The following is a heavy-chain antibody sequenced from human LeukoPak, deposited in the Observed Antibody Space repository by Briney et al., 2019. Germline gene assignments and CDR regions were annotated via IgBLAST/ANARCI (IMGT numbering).Heavy chain of an antibody. D-gene: IGHD2-21*01. V-gene: IGHV3-30-3*01. CDR3: AREGAYCGGDCYGPNYFDY. Sequence: PGGSLRLSCAASGFTFSSYAMHWVRQAPGKGLEWVAVISYDGSNKYYADSVKGRFTISRDNSKNTLYLQMNSLRAEDTAVYYCAREGAYCGGDCYGPNYFDYWGQGTLVTVSS. CDR1: GFTFSSYA. CDR2: ISYDGSNK. J-gene: IGHJ4*02.